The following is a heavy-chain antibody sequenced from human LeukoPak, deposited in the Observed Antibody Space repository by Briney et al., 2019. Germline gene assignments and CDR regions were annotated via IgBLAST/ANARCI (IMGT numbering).Heavy chain of an antibody. CDR1: GYTFIGYY. Sequence: ASVKVSCKASGYTFIGYYMHWVRQAPGQGLEWMGWINPNSGGTNYAQKFQGRVTMTRDTSISTAYMELSRLRSDDTAVYYCATFDFWSGLSFDYWGQGTLVTVSS. CDR2: INPNSGGT. CDR3: ATFDFWSGLSFDY. V-gene: IGHV1-2*02. J-gene: IGHJ4*02. D-gene: IGHD3-3*01.